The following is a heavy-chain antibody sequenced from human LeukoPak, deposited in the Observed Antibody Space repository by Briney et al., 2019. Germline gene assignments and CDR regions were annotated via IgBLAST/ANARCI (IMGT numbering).Heavy chain of an antibody. Sequence: GASVKVSCKASGYTFTSYYMHWVRQAPGQGLEWMGIINPSGGSTSYAQKFQGRVTMTRDTSTSTVYMELSRLRSDDTAVYYCAGDGDIAAAANHYYYYMDVWGKGTTVTVSS. J-gene: IGHJ6*03. CDR2: INPSGGST. CDR1: GYTFTSYY. CDR3: AGDGDIAAAANHYYYYMDV. D-gene: IGHD6-13*01. V-gene: IGHV1-46*01.